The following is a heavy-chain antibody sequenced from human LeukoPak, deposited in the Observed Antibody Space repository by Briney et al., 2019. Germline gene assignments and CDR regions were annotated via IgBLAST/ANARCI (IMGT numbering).Heavy chain of an antibody. D-gene: IGHD5-18*01. CDR2: IYYSGST. CDR1: GGSISSYY. Sequence: SETLSLTCTVSGGSISSYYWSWVRQPPGKGLEWIGYIYYSGSTNYNPSLKSRVTISVDTSKNQFSLKLSSATAADTAVYYCARVMGTAMVSSGYYFDYWGQGTLVTVSS. CDR3: ARVMGTAMVSSGYYFDY. J-gene: IGHJ4*02. V-gene: IGHV4-59*01.